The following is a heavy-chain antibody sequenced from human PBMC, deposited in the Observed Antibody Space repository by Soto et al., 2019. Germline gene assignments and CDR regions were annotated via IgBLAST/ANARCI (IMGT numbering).Heavy chain of an antibody. V-gene: IGHV4-59*01. CDR1: GGSMIGYY. CDR3: ARVRGTAGKRYFDY. Sequence: PSETLSLTCTVSGGSMIGYYWKWIRQPPGKGLQWIGYTYYSGSTTYNPSLKSRVTISVDSSKNQFSLKLDSVTPADTAVYYCARVRGTAGKRYFDYWGPGTLVTVSS. D-gene: IGHD6-13*01. CDR2: TYYSGST. J-gene: IGHJ4*02.